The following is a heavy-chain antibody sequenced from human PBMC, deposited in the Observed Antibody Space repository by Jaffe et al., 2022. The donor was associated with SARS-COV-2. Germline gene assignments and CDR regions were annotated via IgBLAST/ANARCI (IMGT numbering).Heavy chain of an antibody. J-gene: IGHJ4*02. V-gene: IGHV4-39*01. Sequence: QLQLQESGPGLVKPSETLSLTCTVSGGSISSSSYYWGWIRQPPGKGLEWIGSIYYSGSTYYNPSLKSRVTISVDTSKNQFSLKLSSVTAADTAVYYCARRAPRGAQQLGAFDYWGQGTLVTVSS. D-gene: IGHD6-13*01. CDR3: ARRAPRGAQQLGAFDY. CDR1: GGSISSSSYY. CDR2: IYYSGST.